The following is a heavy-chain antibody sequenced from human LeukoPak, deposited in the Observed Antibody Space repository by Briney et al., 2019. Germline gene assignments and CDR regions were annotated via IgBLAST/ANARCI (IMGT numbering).Heavy chain of an antibody. CDR2: IYYSGST. CDR1: GYSITSGYY. V-gene: IGHV4-38-2*02. Sequence: PSETLSLTCTVSGYSITSGYYWGWFRQPPGEGLGGIGSIYYSGSTYYNPYLKSRVTISVDTSKNPFSLNLSSVTAADTAVYFCARDERSSYHCDYWGQGTLVTVSS. J-gene: IGHJ4*02. D-gene: IGHD2-2*01. CDR3: ARDERSSYHCDY.